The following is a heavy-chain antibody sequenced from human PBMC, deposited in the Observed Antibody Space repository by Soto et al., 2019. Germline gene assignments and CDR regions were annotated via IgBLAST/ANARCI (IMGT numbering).Heavy chain of an antibody. J-gene: IGHJ4*02. CDR1: GFTFSSYS. D-gene: IGHD2-15*01. V-gene: IGHV3-48*02. Sequence: GGSLRLSCAASGFTFSSYSMNWVRQAPGKGLEWVSYISSSSSTIYYADSVKGRFIISRDNAKNSLYLQMNSLRDEDKAVYYCARDDHYNGYCSGGSCYGYLDYWGQGTLVTVSS. CDR3: ARDDHYNGYCSGGSCYGYLDY. CDR2: ISSSSSTI.